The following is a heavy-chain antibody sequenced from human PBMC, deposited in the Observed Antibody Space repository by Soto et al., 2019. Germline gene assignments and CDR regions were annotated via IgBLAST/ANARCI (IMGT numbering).Heavy chain of an antibody. CDR3: ARCHYDFWSGNNYYMDV. D-gene: IGHD3-3*01. V-gene: IGHV5-51*01. CDR1: GYGFTSYW. Sequence: PGESLKICCKGPGYGFTSYWIGWVLQMPGKGLEWMGIIYPGHSDTRYSPSFQGQVTISADKSISTAYLQWSSLKASDTAMYYCARCHYDFWSGNNYYMDVWGKGTTVTVSS. CDR2: IYPGHSDT. J-gene: IGHJ6*03.